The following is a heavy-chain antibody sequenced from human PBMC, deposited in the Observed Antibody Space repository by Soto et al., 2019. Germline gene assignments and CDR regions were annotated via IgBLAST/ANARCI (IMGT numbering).Heavy chain of an antibody. V-gene: IGHV1-2*04. D-gene: IGHD3-10*01. J-gene: IGHJ3*02. CDR1: GYTFTGYY. CDR3: ARVTRGDHDAFDI. Sequence: ASVKVSCKASGYTFTGYYMHWVRQAPGQGLEWMGWINPNSGGTNYAQKFQGWVTMTRDTSISTAYMELSSLRSDDTAVYYCARVTRGDHDAFDIWGQGTMVTVS. CDR2: INPNSGGT.